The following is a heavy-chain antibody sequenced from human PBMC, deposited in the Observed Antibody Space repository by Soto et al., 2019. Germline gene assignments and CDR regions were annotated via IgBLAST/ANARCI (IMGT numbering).Heavy chain of an antibody. V-gene: IGHV4-31*03. Sequence: QVQLQESGPGLVKPSQTLSLTCTVSGGSISSGGYYWSWIRQHPGKGLEWIGYIYYSGSTYYNPSHKSRVTISVDTSKNQFSLKLSSVTAADTAVYYCARGIYSSGWYSWYFDLWGRGTLVTVPS. CDR3: ARGIYSSGWYSWYFDL. D-gene: IGHD6-19*01. CDR1: GGSISSGGYY. J-gene: IGHJ2*01. CDR2: IYYSGST.